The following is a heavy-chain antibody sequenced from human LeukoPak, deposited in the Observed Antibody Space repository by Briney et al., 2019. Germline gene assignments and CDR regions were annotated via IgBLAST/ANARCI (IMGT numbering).Heavy chain of an antibody. J-gene: IGHJ4*02. Sequence: GGSLRLSWAAAGFTFSYYYRSWIRQAPGKGVEWGSYISSSCNTIYYADSVKGRFTIHRENAKKSLYLQMTSLRAEDTAVYYCPRLGFVQLWFVWGQGNLITVSS. CDR3: PRLGFVQLWFV. CDR1: GFTFSYYY. CDR2: ISSSCNTI. D-gene: IGHD5-18*01. V-gene: IGHV3-11*01.